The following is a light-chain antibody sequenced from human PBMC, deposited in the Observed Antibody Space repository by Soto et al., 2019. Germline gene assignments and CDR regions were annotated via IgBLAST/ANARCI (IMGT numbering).Light chain of an antibody. V-gene: IGKV1-39*01. Sequence: DIQMTQSPSSLSASVGDRVTITCRASQSISSYLNWYQQKPGKAPKLLIYAASSLQSGVPSRFSGSGSGTDFTLTISSLQPEDFATYYCQQVYVYPSTFGGGTKGDIK. CDR2: AAS. CDR1: QSISSY. J-gene: IGKJ4*01. CDR3: QQVYVYPST.